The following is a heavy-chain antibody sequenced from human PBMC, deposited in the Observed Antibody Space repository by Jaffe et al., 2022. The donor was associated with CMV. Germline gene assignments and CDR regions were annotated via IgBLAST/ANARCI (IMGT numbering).Heavy chain of an antibody. V-gene: IGHV2-5*01. D-gene: IGHD2-15*01. Sequence: QITLKESGPTLVKPTQTLTLTCTFSGFSLTTAGMGVVWIRQSPGKALEWLATIHWNDDERYSPSLKTRLTITKDTSKNQVVLTMTNMDPVDTATYYCARRGFCYGGRCYGGLDYWGQGTLVTVSS. CDR3: ARRGFCYGGRCYGGLDY. J-gene: IGHJ4*02. CDR1: GFSLTTAGMG. CDR2: IHWNDDE.